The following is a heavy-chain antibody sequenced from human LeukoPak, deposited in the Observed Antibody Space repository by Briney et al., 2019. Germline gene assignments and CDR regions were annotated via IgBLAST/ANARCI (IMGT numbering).Heavy chain of an antibody. D-gene: IGHD3-10*01. CDR1: GGSISNYY. Sequence: SETLSLTCTVSGGSISNYYWSWIRRPAGRRLEWLGRIYSSGSTNYNPSLESRATVSVDTSKNQFSLKLSSVTAADTAVYYCAREHMVRGVINRWGQGALVTVSS. J-gene: IGHJ4*02. V-gene: IGHV4-4*07. CDR2: IYSSGST. CDR3: AREHMVRGVINR.